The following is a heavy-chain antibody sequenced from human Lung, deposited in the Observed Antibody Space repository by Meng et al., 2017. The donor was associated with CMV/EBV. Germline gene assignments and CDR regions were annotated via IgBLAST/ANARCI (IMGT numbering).Heavy chain of an antibody. J-gene: IGHJ4*02. CDR2: ISSSSYYI. V-gene: IGHV3-21*01. CDR1: GFTFSTYP. CDR3: ARAKDCSSTTCYGDY. Sequence: GESXKISCAASGFTFSTYPMIWVRQAPGKGLEWVSSISSSSYYIFYGDSVKGRFTVSRDNAKNSLFLQMNSLRAEDTAVYYCARAKDCSSTTCYGDYWGQGTLVTVSS. D-gene: IGHD2-2*01.